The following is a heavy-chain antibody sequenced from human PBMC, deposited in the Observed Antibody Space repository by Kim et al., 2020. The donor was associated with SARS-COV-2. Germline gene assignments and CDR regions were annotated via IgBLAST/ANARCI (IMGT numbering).Heavy chain of an antibody. CDR1: GYTFTSYA. CDR2: INAGNGNT. D-gene: IGHD3-22*01. Sequence: ASVKVSCKASGYTFTSYAMHWVRQAPGQRLEWMGWINAGNGNTKYSQKFQGRVTITRDTSASTAYMELSSLRSEDTAVYYCATLSSGWKGLVDYWGQGALVTVSS. V-gene: IGHV1-3*01. CDR3: ATLSSGWKGLVDY. J-gene: IGHJ4*02.